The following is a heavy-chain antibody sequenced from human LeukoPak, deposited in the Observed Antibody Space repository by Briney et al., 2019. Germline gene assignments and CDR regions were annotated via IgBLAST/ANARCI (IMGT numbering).Heavy chain of an antibody. J-gene: IGHJ4*02. D-gene: IGHD1-26*01. V-gene: IGHV4-59*12. Sequence: SETLSLTCTVSDGSIRSYYWSWIRQPRGKGLEWIGYIYYSGSTNYNPSLKSRVTISVDTSKNQFSLKLSSVTAADTAVYYCAREGGPSGSYYAFDYWGQGTLVTVSS. CDR1: DGSIRSYY. CDR3: AREGGPSGSYYAFDY. CDR2: IYYSGST.